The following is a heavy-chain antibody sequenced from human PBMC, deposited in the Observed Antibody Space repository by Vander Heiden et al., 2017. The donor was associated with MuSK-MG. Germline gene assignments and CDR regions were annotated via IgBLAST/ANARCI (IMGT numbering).Heavy chain of an antibody. J-gene: IGHJ6*02. CDR1: GFTFSSYT. CDR3: ARDVFLPFGESKGAYAMDV. CDR2: ISSSSRYI. V-gene: IGHV3-21*04. D-gene: IGHD3-10*01. Sequence: EVLLVESGGGLVKPGGSLRLSCTASGFTFSSYTINWVRQAPGKGLEWVSSISSSSRYIYYAESVKGRFTISRDNAENSLSLQMDSLRVEDTATYFCARDVFLPFGESKGAYAMDVWGQGTTVSVSS.